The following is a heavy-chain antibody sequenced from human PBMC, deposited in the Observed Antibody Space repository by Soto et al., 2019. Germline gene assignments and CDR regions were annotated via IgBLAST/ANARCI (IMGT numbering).Heavy chain of an antibody. V-gene: IGHV3-30*03. CDR3: AAPSGYCGGDCYQMGNFQH. CDR2: ISYDGSNK. D-gene: IGHD2-21*02. CDR1: GFTFSSYG. Sequence: GGSLRLSCAASGFTFSSYGMHWVRQAPGKGLEWVAVISYDGSNKYYADSVKGRFTISRDNSKNTLYLQMNSLRAEDTAVYYCAAPSGYCGGDCYQMGNFQHWGQGTLVTVSS. J-gene: IGHJ1*01.